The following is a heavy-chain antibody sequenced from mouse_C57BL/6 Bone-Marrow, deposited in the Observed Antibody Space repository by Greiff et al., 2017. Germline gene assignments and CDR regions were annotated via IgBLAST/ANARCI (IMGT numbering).Heavy chain of an antibody. Sequence: EVRGVESGGGLVQPGGSLSLSCAASGFTFTDYYMSWVRQPPGKALEWLGFIRNKANGYTTEYSASVKGRFTISRDNSQSILYLQMNALRAEDSATYSCARWTVVAHWYFDVWGTGTTVTVSS. D-gene: IGHD1-1*01. CDR2: IRNKANGYTT. CDR3: ARWTVVAHWYFDV. J-gene: IGHJ1*03. V-gene: IGHV7-3*01. CDR1: GFTFTDYY.